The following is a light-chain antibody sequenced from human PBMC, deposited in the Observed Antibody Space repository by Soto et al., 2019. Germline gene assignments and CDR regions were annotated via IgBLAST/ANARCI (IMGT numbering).Light chain of an antibody. CDR3: SSYAGNDIVL. Sequence: QSALTQPPSASGSPGQSVTISCTGTSSDVGGYTYVSWYQQHPGKAPKLLIHDVTERPSGVPDRFSGSRSDSTASLTVSGLPAEDEADYYCSSYAGNDIVLFGGGTKLTVL. J-gene: IGLJ2*01. V-gene: IGLV2-8*01. CDR2: DVT. CDR1: SSDVGGYTY.